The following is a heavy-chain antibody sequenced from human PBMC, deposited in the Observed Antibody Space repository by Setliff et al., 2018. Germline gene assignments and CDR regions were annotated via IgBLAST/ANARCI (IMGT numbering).Heavy chain of an antibody. Sequence: GGSLRLSCAASGFTVSANDMSWVRQAPGKGLEWISSLSGSGGSTFYADSVQGRFTISRDNSKNTLYLQMNSLRAEDTAKYYCAKDPNGDFVGAFDSWGRGTLVTVSS. D-gene: IGHD2-21*02. CDR2: LSGSGGST. CDR3: AKDPNGDFVGAFDS. CDR1: GFTVSAND. J-gene: IGHJ5*01. V-gene: IGHV3-23*01.